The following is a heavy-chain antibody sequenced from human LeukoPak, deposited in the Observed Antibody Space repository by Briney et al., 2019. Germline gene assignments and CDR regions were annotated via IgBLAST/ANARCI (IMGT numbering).Heavy chain of an antibody. CDR2: INPNSGGT. CDR1: GYTFTGYY. Sequence: ASVKVSCKASGYTFTGYYMHWVRQAPGQGLEWMGWINPNSGGTNYAQKFKGRVTMTRDTSISTDYMELSRLRSDETAVYYCARGGGYDILTGYYNDYWGQGTLVTVSS. J-gene: IGHJ4*02. V-gene: IGHV1-2*02. CDR3: ARGGGYDILTGYYNDY. D-gene: IGHD3-9*01.